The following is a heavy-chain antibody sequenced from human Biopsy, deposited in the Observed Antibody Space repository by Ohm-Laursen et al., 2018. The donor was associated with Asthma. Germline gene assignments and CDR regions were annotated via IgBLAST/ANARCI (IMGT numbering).Heavy chain of an antibody. CDR3: ARTTYGHDGFDP. Sequence: SQNLSLTCTVSGGSINIGDYYWSWIRQHPVKGLEWIGHIYYSGSTYYNPSLKSRVSISLDTSKNQFSLSLTSVTAADTAVYYCARTTYGHDGFDPWGQGTLVTVSS. J-gene: IGHJ5*02. D-gene: IGHD4-17*01. CDR1: GGSINIGDYY. V-gene: IGHV4-31*03. CDR2: IYYSGST.